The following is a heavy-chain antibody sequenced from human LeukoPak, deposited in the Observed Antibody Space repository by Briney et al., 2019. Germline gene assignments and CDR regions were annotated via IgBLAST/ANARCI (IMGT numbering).Heavy chain of an antibody. CDR3: AKKGYGFWSGYPSYYFDY. V-gene: IGHV3-23*01. CDR2: ISGNGGST. J-gene: IGHJ4*02. CDR1: GFTFSSYA. Sequence: PGGSLRLSYAASGFTFSSYAMSWVRQAPGKGLEWVSAISGNGGSTYYADSVKGRFTISRDNSKNTLYLQMNSLRAEDTAVYYCAKKGYGFWSGYPSYYFDYWGQGTLVTVSS. D-gene: IGHD3-3*01.